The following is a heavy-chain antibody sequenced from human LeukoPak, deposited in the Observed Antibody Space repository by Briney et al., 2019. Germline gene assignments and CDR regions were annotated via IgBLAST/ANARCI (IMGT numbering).Heavy chain of an antibody. CDR3: ARVLVGFGDLYYFDY. J-gene: IGHJ4*02. Sequence: SETLSLTCTASGGSISSDYWSWIRQPPGKGLEWIGYIYHSGSNNYNPSLKSRVTISVDTSKNQFSLKLTSVTAADTAVYYCARVLVGFGDLYYFDYWGQGTLVTVSS. D-gene: IGHD3-10*01. CDR2: IYHSGSN. CDR1: GGSISSDY. V-gene: IGHV4-59*01.